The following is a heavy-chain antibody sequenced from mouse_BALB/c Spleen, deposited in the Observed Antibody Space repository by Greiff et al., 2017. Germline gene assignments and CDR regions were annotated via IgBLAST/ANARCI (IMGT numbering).Heavy chain of an antibody. D-gene: IGHD2-4*01. CDR3: NAFDYGLFAY. J-gene: IGHJ3*01. CDR1: GFNIKDYY. CDR2: IDPENGDT. V-gene: IGHV14-4*02. Sequence: VQLQQSGAELVRPGASVKLSCTASGFNIKDYYMHWVKQRPEQGLEWIGWIDPENGDTEYAPKFQGKATMTADTSSNTAYLQLSSLTSEDTAVYYCNAFDYGLFAYWGQGTLVTVSA.